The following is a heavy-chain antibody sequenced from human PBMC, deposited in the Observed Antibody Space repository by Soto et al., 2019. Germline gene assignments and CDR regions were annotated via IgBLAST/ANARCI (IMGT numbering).Heavy chain of an antibody. CDR2: IIPIFGTA. Sequence: QAQLEQSGGEVKKPGSSVKVSCKASRVAFSKFIVTWVRQAPGLGLEWVGGIIPIFGTANYAQKFKGRVTITADESTSTSYMEVNNLRSEDTAVYYCAKVRYSSPMGYYYGMGVWGQGTTVTVSS. V-gene: IGHV1-69*01. CDR1: RVAFSKFI. D-gene: IGHD6-19*01. CDR3: AKVRYSSPMGYYYGMGV. J-gene: IGHJ6*02.